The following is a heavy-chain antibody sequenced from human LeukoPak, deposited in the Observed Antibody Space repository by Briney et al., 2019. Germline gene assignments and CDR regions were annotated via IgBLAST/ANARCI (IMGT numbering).Heavy chain of an antibody. J-gene: IGHJ4*02. CDR2: TYSGGST. V-gene: IGHV3-53*01. CDR3: ATKRGYNYGLDY. Sequence: GGSLRLSCAASGFTVSSNYMSWVRQAPGKGLEWVSVTYSGGSTYYADSVKGRFTNSRDNSKNTLYLQMNSLRAEDTAVYYCATKRGYNYGLDYWGQGTLVTVSS. CDR1: GFTVSSNY. D-gene: IGHD5-18*01.